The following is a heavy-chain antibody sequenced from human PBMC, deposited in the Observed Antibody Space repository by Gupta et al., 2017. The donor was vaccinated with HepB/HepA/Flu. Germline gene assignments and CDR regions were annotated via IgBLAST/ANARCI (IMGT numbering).Heavy chain of an antibody. CDR3: AKDLHFWSAMDV. Sequence: EVQLLEPGGGLVQPGGSLRLSCAASGFPFGSTAMSWVRQSPGKGLEWVSGIGGDIRTHYADSVKGRFTISRDNSKNTLYLQMNSLRAEDTAVYYCAKDLHFWSAMDVWGKGTTVTVSS. D-gene: IGHD3-3*02. CDR1: GFPFGSTA. V-gene: IGHV3-23*01. J-gene: IGHJ6*03. CDR2: IGGDIRT.